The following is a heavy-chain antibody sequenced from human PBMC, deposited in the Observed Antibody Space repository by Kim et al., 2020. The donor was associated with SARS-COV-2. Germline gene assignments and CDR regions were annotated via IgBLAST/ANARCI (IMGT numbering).Heavy chain of an antibody. CDR3: ARSSPGIAVAPHGMDV. Sequence: SVKGRFTISRENAKNSLYLQMNSLRAGDTAVYYCARSSPGIAVAPHGMDVWGQGTTVTVSS. J-gene: IGHJ6*02. D-gene: IGHD6-19*01. V-gene: IGHV3-13*01.